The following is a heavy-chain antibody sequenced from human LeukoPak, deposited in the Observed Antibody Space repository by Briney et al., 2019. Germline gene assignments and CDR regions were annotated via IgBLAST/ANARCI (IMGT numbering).Heavy chain of an antibody. V-gene: IGHV5-51*01. D-gene: IGHD1-26*01. CDR3: ARQSGAGTYFTYYFDY. CDR1: GYTFSRSW. Sequence: GESLKISCKGSGYTFSRSWIGWVRQVPGKGLEWMGIIYPGGSDTRYSPSSQGQVTISADKSISTAYLQWSSLKASDTAMYYCARQSGAGTYFTYYFDYWGQGTLVTVSS. CDR2: IYPGGSDT. J-gene: IGHJ4*02.